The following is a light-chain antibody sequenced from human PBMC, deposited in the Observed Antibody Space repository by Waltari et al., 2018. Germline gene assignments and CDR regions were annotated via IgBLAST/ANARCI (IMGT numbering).Light chain of an antibody. Sequence: QYVLTQPPSASGTPGQTVTLPCSRSGSNTVGRNTIKGYQHLPGTAPKLLIYSYNLRRSGVPDRFSGSGFGASASLAISGLQSEDDGHYYCATWDDNLNGWVFGGGTKLTVL. CDR2: SYN. CDR1: GSNTVGRNT. V-gene: IGLV1-44*01. CDR3: ATWDDNLNGWV. J-gene: IGLJ3*02.